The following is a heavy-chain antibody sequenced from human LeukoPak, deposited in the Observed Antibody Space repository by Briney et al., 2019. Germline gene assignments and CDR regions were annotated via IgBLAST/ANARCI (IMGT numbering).Heavy chain of an antibody. CDR3: AKEPIQPHHNVDTAMVKVPPGRRNDY. CDR1: GFTFSSYS. CDR2: ISSSSSYI. Sequence: GGSLRLSCAASGFTFSSYSMNWVRQAPGKGLEWVSSISSSSSYIYYADSVKGRFTISRDNSKNTLYLQMNSLRAEDTAVYYCAKEPIQPHHNVDTAMVKVPPGRRNDYWGQGTLVTVSS. D-gene: IGHD5-18*01. V-gene: IGHV3-21*04. J-gene: IGHJ4*02.